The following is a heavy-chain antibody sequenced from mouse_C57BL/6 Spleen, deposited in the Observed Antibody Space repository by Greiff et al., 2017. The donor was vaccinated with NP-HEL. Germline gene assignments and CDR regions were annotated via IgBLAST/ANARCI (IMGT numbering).Heavy chain of an antibody. Sequence: EVQLQESGGGLVKPGGSLKLSCAASGFTFSDYGMHWVRQAPEKGLEWVAYISSGSSTIYYADTVKGRFTISRDNAKNTLFLQMTSLRSEDTAMYYCARRPDYYAMDYWGQGTSVTVSS. J-gene: IGHJ4*01. CDR2: ISSGSSTI. CDR1: GFTFSDYG. CDR3: ARRPDYYAMDY. V-gene: IGHV5-17*01.